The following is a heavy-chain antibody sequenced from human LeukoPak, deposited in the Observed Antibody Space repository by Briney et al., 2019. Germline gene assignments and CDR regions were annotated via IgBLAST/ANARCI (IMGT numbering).Heavy chain of an antibody. Sequence: GGSLRLSCAASGFTFSSSWMSWVRQAPGKGRERVANIKQDGSEKYYVDSVKGRFTISRDNAKNSLCLQMNSLRAEDTAVYYCAKCIAAAGNRLSGYYYYGMDVWGQGTTVTVSS. CDR1: GFTFSSSW. V-gene: IGHV3-7*01. CDR3: AKCIAAAGNRLSGYYYYGMDV. J-gene: IGHJ6*02. D-gene: IGHD6-13*01. CDR2: IKQDGSEK.